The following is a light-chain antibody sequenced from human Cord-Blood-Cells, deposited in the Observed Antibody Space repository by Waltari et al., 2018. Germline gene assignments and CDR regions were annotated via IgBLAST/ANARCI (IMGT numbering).Light chain of an antibody. CDR1: SSDVGGYNY. CDR2: DVS. CDR3: SSYTSSSTLEV. Sequence: QSALPQPASVSGSPGQSITISCTGTSSDVGGYNYVSWYPRHPGKAPKLMIYDVSNRPSGFSKRFSGAKSGHTASLTISGLQAEDKADYYCSSYTSSSTLEVFGGGTKLTVL. V-gene: IGLV2-14*01. J-gene: IGLJ2*01.